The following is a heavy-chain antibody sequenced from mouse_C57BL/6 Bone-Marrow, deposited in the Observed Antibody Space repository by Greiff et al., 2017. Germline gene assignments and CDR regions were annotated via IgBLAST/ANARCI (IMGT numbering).Heavy chain of an antibody. CDR2: ISSGGSYT. Sequence: EVQLVESGGDLVKPGGSLKLSCAASGFTFSSYGMSWVRQTPDKRLEWVATISSGGSYTYYPDSVKGRFTISRDNAKNNLYLQMSSLKSEDTAMYCGARDGNSPYAMDYWGQGTSVTVSS. CDR1: GFTFSSYG. J-gene: IGHJ4*01. CDR3: ARDGNSPYAMDY. D-gene: IGHD2-1*01. V-gene: IGHV5-6*01.